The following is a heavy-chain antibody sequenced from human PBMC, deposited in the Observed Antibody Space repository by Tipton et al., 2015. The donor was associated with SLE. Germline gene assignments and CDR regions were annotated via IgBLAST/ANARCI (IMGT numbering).Heavy chain of an antibody. J-gene: IGHJ4*02. CDR1: GYTFTTYG. CDR3: AIAVAGTFFFDY. V-gene: IGHV1-18*01. D-gene: IGHD6-19*01. Sequence: QLVQSGAEVKEFGASVKVSCKASGYTFTTYGISWVRQAPGQGLEWMGWISAYNGNTNYAQTLQARVTMTTDTSTSTAYMELRSLRSDDTAVYYCAIAVAGTFFFDYWGQRTLVTVSS. CDR2: ISAYNGNT.